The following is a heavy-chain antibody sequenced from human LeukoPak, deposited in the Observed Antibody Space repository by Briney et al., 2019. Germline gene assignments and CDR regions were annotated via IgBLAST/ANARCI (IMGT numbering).Heavy chain of an antibody. V-gene: IGHV1-18*01. CDR2: ISGYNGNT. CDR3: ARDPGYSYGFGGEMNY. D-gene: IGHD5-18*01. J-gene: IGHJ4*02. Sequence: ASVKVSCKASGYTFTTYNINWVRQAPGQGLEWMGWISGYNGNTNYAQKLQGRVTMTTDTSTSTAYMELRSLKSDDTAVYYCARDPGYSYGFGGEMNYWGQGTLVTVSS. CDR1: GYTFTTYN.